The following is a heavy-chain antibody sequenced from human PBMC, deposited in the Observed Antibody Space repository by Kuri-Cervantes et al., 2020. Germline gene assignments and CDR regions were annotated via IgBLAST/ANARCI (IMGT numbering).Heavy chain of an antibody. V-gene: IGHV4-61*01. CDR1: GGPVSSGSYY. CDR3: ARNGLGDIVVVPAATAFDY. D-gene: IGHD2-2*01. Sequence: GSLRLSCTVSGGPVSSGSYYWSWIRQPPGKGLEWIGYIYYSGSTNYNPSLKSRVTISVDTSKNQFSLKLSSVTAADTAVYYCARNGLGDIVVVPAATAFDYWGQGTLVTVSS. CDR2: IYYSGST. J-gene: IGHJ4*02.